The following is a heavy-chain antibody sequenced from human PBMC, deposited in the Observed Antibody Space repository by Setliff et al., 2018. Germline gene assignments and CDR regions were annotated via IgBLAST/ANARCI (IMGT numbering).Heavy chain of an antibody. CDR2: ASSTGSYNPGST. CDR1: GGSVRSHY. J-gene: IGHJ4*02. Sequence: PSETLSLTCTVSGGSVRSHYWSWIRQPPGKGLEWIGFASSTGSYNPGSTYYNPSLKSRVTISVDTSKNQFSLRLGSVTAADTAVYYCVRERDGYNSPLFDYWGQGILVTVSS. D-gene: IGHD5-12*01. V-gene: IGHV4-4*08. CDR3: VRERDGYNSPLFDY.